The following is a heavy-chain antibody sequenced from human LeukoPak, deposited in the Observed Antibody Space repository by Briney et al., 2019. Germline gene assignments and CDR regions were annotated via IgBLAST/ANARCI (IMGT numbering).Heavy chain of an antibody. J-gene: IGHJ6*04. V-gene: IGHV1-3*01. Sequence: ASVKVSCKASGYTFTSYAMHWVRQAPGQRLEWMGWINAGNGNTKYSQKFRGRVTITRDTSASTAYMELSSLRSEDTAVYYCASGYLAATDYYYYGMDVWGKGTTVTVSS. CDR1: GYTFTSYA. CDR3: ASGYLAATDYYYYGMDV. D-gene: IGHD6-25*01. CDR2: INAGNGNT.